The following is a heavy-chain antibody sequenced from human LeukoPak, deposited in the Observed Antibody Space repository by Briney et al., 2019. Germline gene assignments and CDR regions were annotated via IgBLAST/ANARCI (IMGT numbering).Heavy chain of an antibody. CDR1: GGTFSSYA. CDR2: IIPIFGTA. Sequence: SVKVSCKASGGTFSSYAIGWVRQAPGQGLEWMGRIIPIFGTANYAQKFQGRVTITTDVSTSTAYMELSSLRSEDTAVYYCARDEWLAAAGNWFDPWGQGTLVTVSS. CDR3: ARDEWLAAAGNWFDP. J-gene: IGHJ5*02. D-gene: IGHD6-13*01. V-gene: IGHV1-69*05.